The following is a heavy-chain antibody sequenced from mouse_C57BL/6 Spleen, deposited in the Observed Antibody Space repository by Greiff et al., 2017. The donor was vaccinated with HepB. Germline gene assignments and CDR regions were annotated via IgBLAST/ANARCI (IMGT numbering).Heavy chain of an antibody. CDR2: IDPENGDT. Sequence: EVKVEESGAELVRPGASVKLSCTASGFNIKDDYMHWVKQRPEQGLEWIGWIDPENGDTEYASKFQGKATITADTSSNTAYLQLSSLTSEDTAVYYCTTLITTVVARYFDYWGQGTTLTVSS. CDR1: GFNIKDDY. J-gene: IGHJ2*01. D-gene: IGHD1-1*01. CDR3: TTLITTVVARYFDY. V-gene: IGHV14-4*01.